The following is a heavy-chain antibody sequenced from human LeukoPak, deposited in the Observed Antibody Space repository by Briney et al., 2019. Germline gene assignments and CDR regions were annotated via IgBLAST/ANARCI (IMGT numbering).Heavy chain of an antibody. J-gene: IGHJ6*03. CDR3: ARGAGEWLATYYMDV. D-gene: IGHD3-3*01. V-gene: IGHV1-8*01. CDR2: VNPNSGNT. Sequence: ASVKVSCKASGYTFTTSDINWVRQATGQGLGWMGWVNPNSGNTGYAQKFQGRVTMTRNTSISTAYMELSSLRSEDTAIYYCARGAGEWLATYYMDVWGKGTTVIVSS. CDR1: GYTFTTSD.